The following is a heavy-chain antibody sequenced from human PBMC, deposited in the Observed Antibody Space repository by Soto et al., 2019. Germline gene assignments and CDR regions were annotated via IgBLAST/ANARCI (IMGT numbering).Heavy chain of an antibody. J-gene: IGHJ6*02. V-gene: IGHV3-30-3*01. CDR3: ARESLPSYYYYGMDV. CDR2: ISYDGSNK. D-gene: IGHD3-16*02. Sequence: GGSLRLSCAASGFTFSSYAMHWVRQAPGKGLEWVAVISYDGSNKYYADSVKGRFTISRDNSKNTLYLQMNSLRAEDTAVYYCARESLPSYYYYGMDVWGQGTTVTVSS. CDR1: GFTFSSYA.